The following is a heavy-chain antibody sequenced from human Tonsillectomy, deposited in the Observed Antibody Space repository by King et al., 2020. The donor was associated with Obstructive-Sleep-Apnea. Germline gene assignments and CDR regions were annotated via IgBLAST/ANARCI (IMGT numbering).Heavy chain of an antibody. Sequence: VQLVQSGGGVVQPGGSLRLSCSASGFTFRTYGMHWGRQAPGKGLEWVAFIRYDGSDKYYADSGKGRFTISRDNSKNTLYLQMNSLRAEDTAVYYCARRVAQWHVDYWGQGTLVTVSS. CDR3: ARRVAQWHVDY. CDR2: IRYDGSDK. CDR1: GFTFRTYG. D-gene: IGHD3-3*01. J-gene: IGHJ4*02. V-gene: IGHV3-30*02.